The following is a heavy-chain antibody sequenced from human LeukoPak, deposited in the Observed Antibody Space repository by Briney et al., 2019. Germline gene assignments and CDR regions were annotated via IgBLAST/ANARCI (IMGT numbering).Heavy chain of an antibody. CDR2: INPNTGGT. J-gene: IGHJ5*02. Sequence: ASVKVSCKASGYTFTAFHMHWVRRAPGQGLEWMGWINPNTGGTNYAQRFQGRVTMTRDTSISTAYMELIRLRSDDTAVYYCVRDVTSCSSSSCFAWVWFDPWGEGTLVTVSS. CDR3: VRDVTSCSSSSCFAWVWFDP. CDR1: GYTFTAFH. V-gene: IGHV1-2*02. D-gene: IGHD2-2*01.